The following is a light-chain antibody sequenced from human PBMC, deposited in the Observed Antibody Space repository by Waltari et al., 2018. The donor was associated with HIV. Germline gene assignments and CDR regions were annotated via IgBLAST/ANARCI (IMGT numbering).Light chain of an antibody. Sequence: QAVLTQAPPASGTPGPRVTISCSASSSTIGSSAVNCYQQLPGTAPQLLIYANSQRPSGVPDRFSGSKSGTSASLAISGLQSEDEADYYCATWDDSLNGHVFGGGTKLTVL. CDR3: ATWDDSLNGHV. J-gene: IGLJ2*01. V-gene: IGLV1-44*01. CDR1: SSTIGSSA. CDR2: ANS.